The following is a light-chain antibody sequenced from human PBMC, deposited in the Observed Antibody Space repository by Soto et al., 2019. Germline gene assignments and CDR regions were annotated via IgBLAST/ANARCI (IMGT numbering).Light chain of an antibody. CDR2: DAS. CDR1: QSVGSN. Sequence: EVVLTQSPATLSLSPGERATLSCRASQSVGSNLAWYQQKPGQAPRLLIYDASNRATGIPARFSGSGSGTDFTLTISSLAPEDFAVYYCQQRSIWPPITFGPGTKVDIK. J-gene: IGKJ3*01. CDR3: QQRSIWPPIT. V-gene: IGKV3-11*01.